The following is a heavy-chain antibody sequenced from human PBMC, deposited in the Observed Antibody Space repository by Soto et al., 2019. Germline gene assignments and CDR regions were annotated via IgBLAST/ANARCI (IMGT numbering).Heavy chain of an antibody. CDR3: ARGGYCSGGSCYWKGAWFDS. CDR1: GGSISTYY. D-gene: IGHD2-15*01. Sequence: SQTLPLTCTVTGGSISTYYWIWLRQPQGKGLEWIGHIYYTGNTNYNPSLERRVTTSVDTSKNLYSLTLPSVPAADTAVYYCARGGYCSGGSCYWKGAWFDSWGQGTLVTVSS. J-gene: IGHJ5*01. CDR2: IYYTGNT. V-gene: IGHV4-59*12.